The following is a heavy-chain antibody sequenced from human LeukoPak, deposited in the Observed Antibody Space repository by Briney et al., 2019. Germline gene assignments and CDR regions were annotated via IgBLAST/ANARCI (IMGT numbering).Heavy chain of an antibody. Sequence: GASVKVSCKASGYTFTSYYMHWVRQAPGQGLEWMGIINPSGGSTSYAQKFQGRVTMTRDTSTSTVYMELRSLRSDDTAVYYCARDNYDYVWGSYRYPPPFDYWGQGTLVTVSS. CDR1: GYTFTSYY. V-gene: IGHV1-46*01. J-gene: IGHJ4*02. D-gene: IGHD3-16*02. CDR2: INPSGGST. CDR3: ARDNYDYVWGSYRYPPPFDY.